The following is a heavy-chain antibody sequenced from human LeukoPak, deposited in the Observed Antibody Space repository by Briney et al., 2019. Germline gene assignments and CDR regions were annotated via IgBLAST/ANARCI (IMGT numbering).Heavy chain of an antibody. Sequence: PGRSLRLSRAASGFTFRSYAMHWVRQAAGKGLEGVAVISYDGSNKYYADSVKGRFTISRDNSKNTLYLQMNSLRAEDTAVYYCARTPYDSSGYYYVAAFDIWGQGTMVTVSS. V-gene: IGHV3-30*01. CDR3: ARTPYDSSGYYYVAAFDI. D-gene: IGHD3-22*01. CDR1: GFTFRSYA. J-gene: IGHJ3*02. CDR2: ISYDGSNK.